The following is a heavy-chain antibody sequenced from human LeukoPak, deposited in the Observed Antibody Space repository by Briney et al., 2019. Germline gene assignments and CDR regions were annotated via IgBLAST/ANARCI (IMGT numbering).Heavy chain of an antibody. CDR2: IYYSGST. CDR3: ARFRFAELSAFDH. Sequence: PSETLSLTCTVSGGSVSSGSYYWSWIRQPPGKGLEWIGYIYYSGSTNYNPSLKSRVTISVDTSKNQFSLKLSSVTAADTAVYYCARFRFAELSAFDHWGQGTLVTVSS. D-gene: IGHD3-10*01. J-gene: IGHJ4*02. CDR1: GGSVSSGSYY. V-gene: IGHV4-61*01.